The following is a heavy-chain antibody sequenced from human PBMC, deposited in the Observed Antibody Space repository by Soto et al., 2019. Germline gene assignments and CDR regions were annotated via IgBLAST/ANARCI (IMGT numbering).Heavy chain of an antibody. CDR1: GFTFGDYW. Sequence: GGSLRLSCAASGFTFGDYWMHWVRQVPGKELVWISRTNTDQSTRKYADSVKGRFTISRDNARNTLYLQMNSLRGDDTAIYYCARGLNPDIWFGTVKNRNYFDLWGQGALVTVSS. J-gene: IGHJ5*02. V-gene: IGHV3-74*01. CDR3: ARGLNPDIWFGTVKNRNYFDL. D-gene: IGHD3-10*01. CDR2: TNTDQSTR.